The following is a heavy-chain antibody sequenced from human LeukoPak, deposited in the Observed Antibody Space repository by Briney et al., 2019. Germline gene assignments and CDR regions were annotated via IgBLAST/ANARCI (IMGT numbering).Heavy chain of an antibody. CDR1: GFTVNSNY. CDR2: IQQDGSEK. V-gene: IGHV3-7*01. CDR3: ARVRKLRTRGVMDPLDY. J-gene: IGHJ4*02. Sequence: GGSLRLSCAASGFTVNSNYLSWVRQAPGKGLEWVANIQQDGSEKYYVDSVKGRFIISRDNAKNSLYLQMNSLRAEDTAVYYCARVRKLRTRGVMDPLDYWGQGTLVTVSS. D-gene: IGHD3-10*01.